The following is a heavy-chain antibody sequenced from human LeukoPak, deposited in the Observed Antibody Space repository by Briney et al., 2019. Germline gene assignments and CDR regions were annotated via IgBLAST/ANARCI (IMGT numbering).Heavy chain of an antibody. CDR3: AKDTSRRADY. CDR1: GITFSSYA. Sequence: GGSLRLSCATSGITFSSYAMSWVRQAPGKGLEWVSAISGSGDFTYYADSVKGRFTISRDNSKNTLYLQMNSLRAEDTAVYYCAKDTSRRADYWGQGTLVTVSS. CDR2: ISGSGDFT. D-gene: IGHD1-1*01. V-gene: IGHV3-23*01. J-gene: IGHJ4*02.